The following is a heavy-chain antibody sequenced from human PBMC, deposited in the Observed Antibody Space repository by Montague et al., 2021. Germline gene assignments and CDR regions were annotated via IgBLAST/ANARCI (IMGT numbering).Heavy chain of an antibody. CDR1: GGSLSEYY. D-gene: IGHD3-10*01. V-gene: IGHV4-34*01. CDR3: ASDRGPFDY. J-gene: IGHJ4*02. CDR2: VRHIGST. Sequence: SETLSLTCGVYGGSLSEYYWTWIRQSPEKGLEWMGEVRHIGSTNYNPSLKSRVTMSVDKSKNQFSLKLRSVTAADTAVYYCASDRGPFDYWGQGTVVTVSS.